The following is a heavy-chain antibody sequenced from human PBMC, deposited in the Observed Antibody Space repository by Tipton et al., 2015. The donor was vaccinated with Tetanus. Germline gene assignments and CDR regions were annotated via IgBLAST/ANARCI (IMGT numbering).Heavy chain of an antibody. CDR2: IYYSGNS. V-gene: IGHV4-30-4*01. CDR1: GGSFRSGDHY. CDR3: ARLASYSNHLDA. D-gene: IGHD4-11*01. Sequence: TLSFTCTVSGGSFRSGDHYWSWIRQPPGKGLEWIGYIYYSGNSDYNPSLKSRVTLSVDTSNNQFSLKLNSVTAADTAVYYCARLASYSNHLDAWGQGALVTVSS. J-gene: IGHJ4*02.